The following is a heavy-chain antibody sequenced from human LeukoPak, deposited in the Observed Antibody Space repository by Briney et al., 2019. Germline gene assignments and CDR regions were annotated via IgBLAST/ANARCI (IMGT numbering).Heavy chain of an antibody. V-gene: IGHV4-59*01. CDR1: GGSISTYY. J-gene: IGHJ5*02. Sequence: PSETLSLTCTVSGGSISTYYWSWIRQPPGKGLEWIGYIYYTGSTSYNPSLKSRVTMSLDASKNQFSLELDSVTPADTAVYYCARGGNYWPQWWFDPWGRGTLVSVSS. CDR3: ARGGNYWPQWWFDP. CDR2: IYYTGST. D-gene: IGHD1-26*01.